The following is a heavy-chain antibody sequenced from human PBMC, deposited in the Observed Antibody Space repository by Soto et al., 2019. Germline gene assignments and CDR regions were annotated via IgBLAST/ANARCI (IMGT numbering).Heavy chain of an antibody. V-gene: IGHV4-39*01. CDR3: ARHQSIVVVTAARAFDF. Sequence: SETLSLTCSVSGGSISSNSHYWVWIRQPPGKWQEWIGSIYYNGDTYYNPSLKSRVTISVDTSKNQFSVKLNSVTAADTAVYYCARHQSIVVVTAARAFDFWGQGTMVTVSS. CDR2: IYYNGDT. CDR1: GGSISSNSHY. D-gene: IGHD2-15*01. J-gene: IGHJ3*01.